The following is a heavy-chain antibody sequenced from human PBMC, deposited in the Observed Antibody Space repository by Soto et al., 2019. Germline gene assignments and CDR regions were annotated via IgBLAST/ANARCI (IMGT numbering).Heavy chain of an antibody. D-gene: IGHD3-22*01. CDR1: GYTFTNHG. J-gene: IGHJ4*02. CDR3: ARDPYTRSGDYQFFDY. CDR2: ISDYNGDT. Sequence: QVQLVQSGAEVKKPGASVKVSCKASGYTFTNHGISWLRQAPGQGLEWMGWISDYNGDTKYAQNFQGRVTMTTDSSTSTGYMELRTLRYADTAVYYCARDPYTRSGDYQFFDYCGKGTLGTVCS. V-gene: IGHV1-18*01.